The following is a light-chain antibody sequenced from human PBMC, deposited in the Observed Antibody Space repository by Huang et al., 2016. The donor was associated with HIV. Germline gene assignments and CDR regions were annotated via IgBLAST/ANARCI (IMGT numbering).Light chain of an antibody. V-gene: IGKV1-16*01. CDR2: GIF. Sequence: DIQMTQSPSSLSASVGDRVTIPCRASQDISNAVAWFQQKPGKAPKSLIFGIFKLQGGVPSRFSGSGSGTDFTLTINGLQPEDFATYYCQQYISFPITFGQGTRLDIE. CDR1: QDISNA. J-gene: IGKJ5*01. CDR3: QQYISFPIT.